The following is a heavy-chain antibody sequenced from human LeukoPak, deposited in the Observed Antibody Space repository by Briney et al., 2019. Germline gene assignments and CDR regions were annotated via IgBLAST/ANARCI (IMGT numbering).Heavy chain of an antibody. CDR1: GFTVSSNY. D-gene: IGHD2-8*02. J-gene: IGHJ3*02. CDR2: IYSGGST. Sequence: PGGSLRLSCAASGFTVSSNYMSWVRQAPGRGLEWVSVIYSGGSTYYADSVKGRFTISRDNSKNTLYLQMNSLRAEDTAVYYCARYGGVDSDAFDIWGQGTMVTVSS. V-gene: IGHV3-66*01. CDR3: ARYGGVDSDAFDI.